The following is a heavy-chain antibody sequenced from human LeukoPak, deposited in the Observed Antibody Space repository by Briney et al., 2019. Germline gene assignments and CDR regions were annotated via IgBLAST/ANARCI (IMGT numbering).Heavy chain of an antibody. CDR1: GGSISSSSYY. Sequence: SETLSLTCTVSGGSISSSSYYWGWIRQPPGKGLEWIGSIYYSGSTYYNPSLKSRFTISVDTSKNQFSLKLSSVTAADTAVYYCARQKSNYGDYVELFDYWGQRTLVTVSS. D-gene: IGHD4-17*01. V-gene: IGHV4-39*01. J-gene: IGHJ4*02. CDR3: ARQKSNYGDYVELFDY. CDR2: IYYSGST.